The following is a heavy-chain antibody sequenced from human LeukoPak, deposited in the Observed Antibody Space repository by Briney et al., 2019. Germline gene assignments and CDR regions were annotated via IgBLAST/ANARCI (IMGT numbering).Heavy chain of an antibody. Sequence: SQTLSLTCTVSGGSISSGSYYWSWIRQPAGKGLEWIGRIYTSGSTNYNPSLKSRVTMSVDTSKNQLSLKLSSVTAADTAVYYCARGGIGTSLDYWGQGTLVTVSS. CDR1: GGSISSGSYY. CDR3: ARGGIGTSLDY. CDR2: IYTSGST. J-gene: IGHJ4*02. V-gene: IGHV4-61*02. D-gene: IGHD2-21*01.